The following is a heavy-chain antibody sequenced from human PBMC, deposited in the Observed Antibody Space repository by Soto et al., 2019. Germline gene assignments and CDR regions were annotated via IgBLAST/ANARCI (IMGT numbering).Heavy chain of an antibody. Sequence: ASAKVSCKASGYTFTGYYMHWVRQAPGQGLEWMGWNNPNSGGTNYAQKFQGRVTMTRDTSISTAYMELSRLRSDDTAVYYCARGLGYCSGGSCYYYYYGMDFWGQGTTVTVSS. J-gene: IGHJ6*02. CDR1: GYTFTGYY. V-gene: IGHV1-2*02. CDR3: ARGLGYCSGGSCYYYYYGMDF. CDR2: NNPNSGGT. D-gene: IGHD2-15*01.